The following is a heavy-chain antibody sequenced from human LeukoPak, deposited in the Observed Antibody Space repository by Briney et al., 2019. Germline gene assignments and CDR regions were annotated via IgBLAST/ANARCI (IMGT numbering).Heavy chain of an antibody. CDR2: ISHDGSNK. J-gene: IGHJ1*01. CDR1: GFTFSSYG. Sequence: GGSLRLPCAASGFTFSSYGMHWVRQAPGKGLEWVAVISHDGSNKYYADSVKGRFTISRDNSKNTLYLQMNSLRAEDTAVYYCAKGYGSGNYFQHWGQGTLVTVSS. CDR3: AKGYGSGNYFQH. V-gene: IGHV3-30*18. D-gene: IGHD3-10*01.